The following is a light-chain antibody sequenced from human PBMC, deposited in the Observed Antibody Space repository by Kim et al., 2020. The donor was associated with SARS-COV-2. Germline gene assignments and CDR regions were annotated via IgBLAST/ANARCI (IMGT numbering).Light chain of an antibody. J-gene: IGKJ1*01. CDR2: DAF. V-gene: IGKV3-11*01. Sequence: PVERPTLSCRHRQRVGNSFAWYPPKPGQPPRLLIYDAFSRATGIPARFSASGSGTDFTLTISSLEPEDCAVYYCQQRGNWPLTFGQGTKVDIK. CDR3: QQRGNWPLT. CDR1: QRVGNS.